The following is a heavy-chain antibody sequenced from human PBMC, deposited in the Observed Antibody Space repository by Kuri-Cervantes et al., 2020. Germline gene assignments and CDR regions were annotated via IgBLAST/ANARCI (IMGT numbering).Heavy chain of an antibody. D-gene: IGHD3-16*01. Sequence: GESLKISCAASGFTFSSYAMSWVRQAPGKGLEWVSAISGSGGSTYYADSVKGRFTISRDNSKNTLYLQMNSLRAEDTAVYYCAEEGDSRGGGFDIWGQGTMVTVSS. J-gene: IGHJ3*02. CDR2: ISGSGGST. CDR1: GFTFSSYA. V-gene: IGHV3-23*01. CDR3: AEEGDSRGGGFDI.